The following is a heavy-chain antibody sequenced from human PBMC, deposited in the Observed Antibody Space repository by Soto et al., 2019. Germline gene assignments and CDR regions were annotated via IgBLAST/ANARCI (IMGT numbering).Heavy chain of an antibody. CDR1: GGTFSIYA. Sequence: SVKVSCKASGGTFSIYAISWVGQAPLQGLDGMGGIIPIFGTANYAQKFQGRVTITADKSTSTAYMELSSLRSEDTAVYYCARDPGSGWPYYYYGMDVWGQGTTVTVSS. CDR2: IIPIFGTA. CDR3: ARDPGSGWPYYYYGMDV. J-gene: IGHJ6*02. D-gene: IGHD6-19*01. V-gene: IGHV1-69*06.